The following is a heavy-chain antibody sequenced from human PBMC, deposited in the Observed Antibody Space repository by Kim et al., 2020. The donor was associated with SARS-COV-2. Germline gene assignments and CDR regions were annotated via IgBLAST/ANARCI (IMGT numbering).Heavy chain of an antibody. V-gene: IGHV3-33*01. CDR1: GFTFSSYG. CDR3: ARDRQSNSWFGEAGADS. Sequence: GGSLRLSCAASGFTFSSYGMHWVRQAPGKGLEWVAVIWYDGRNKYYADSVKGRFTISRDNFKNTLYLQMNSLRADDTAVYYCARDRQSNSWFGEAGADSWGQAPPVTV. CDR2: IWYDGRNK. D-gene: IGHD3-10*01. J-gene: IGHJ4*02.